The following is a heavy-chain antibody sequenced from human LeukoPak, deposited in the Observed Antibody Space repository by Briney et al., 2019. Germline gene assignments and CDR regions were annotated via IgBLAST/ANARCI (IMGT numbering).Heavy chain of an antibody. Sequence: GESLKISCKGSGYNFNTYWIGWVRQMPGKGLEWMGIIYPGDSDTRYGPSFQGQVTISADKSISTAYLQWGSLKASDTAMYYCARGSIVGATQNYIDYWGQGTLVTVSS. CDR3: ARGSIVGATQNYIDY. D-gene: IGHD1-26*01. J-gene: IGHJ4*02. CDR1: GYNFNTYW. CDR2: IYPGDSDT. V-gene: IGHV5-51*01.